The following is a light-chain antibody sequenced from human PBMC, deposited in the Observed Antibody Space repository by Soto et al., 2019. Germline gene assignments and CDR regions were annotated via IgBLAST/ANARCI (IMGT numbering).Light chain of an antibody. Sequence: QSALTQPRSVSGSPGQSVTLSCTGTSSDVGGYNYVSWYQHLPGKAPKLIIYDVTQRPSGVPDRFSGSKSGNTASLTISGLQAEDEADYYCCSYAGSYTFVFGGGTKLTVL. CDR3: CSYAGSYTFV. J-gene: IGLJ2*01. CDR1: SSDVGGYNY. CDR2: DVT. V-gene: IGLV2-11*01.